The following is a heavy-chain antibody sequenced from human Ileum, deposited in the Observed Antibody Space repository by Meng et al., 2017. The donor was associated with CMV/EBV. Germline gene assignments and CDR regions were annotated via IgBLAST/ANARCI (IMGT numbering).Heavy chain of an antibody. D-gene: IGHD2-15*01. CDR1: EFTFSSYS. Sequence: CASSEFTFSSYSKTWVRQPPWDGLVWVSSIRSTRTYIYYADSMYGRFTISRDNAKNSLYQHMDSLRVEDTDVYYCAGSDVVVLALDYWGQGTLVTVSS. CDR3: AGSDVVVLALDY. CDR2: IRSTRTYI. J-gene: IGHJ4*02. V-gene: IGHV3-21*01.